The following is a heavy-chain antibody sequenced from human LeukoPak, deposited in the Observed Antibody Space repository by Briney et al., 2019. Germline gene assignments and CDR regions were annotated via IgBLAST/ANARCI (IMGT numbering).Heavy chain of an antibody. J-gene: IGHJ5*02. V-gene: IGHV4-59*12. Sequence: PSETLSLTCTVSGGSISSYYWSWIRQPPGKGLEWIGSIYYSGSTYYNPSLKSRVTISVDTSKNQFSLKLSSVTAADTAVYYCAREHVWFGELNWFDPWGQGTLVTVSS. CDR3: AREHVWFGELNWFDP. D-gene: IGHD3-10*01. CDR1: GGSISSYY. CDR2: IYYSGST.